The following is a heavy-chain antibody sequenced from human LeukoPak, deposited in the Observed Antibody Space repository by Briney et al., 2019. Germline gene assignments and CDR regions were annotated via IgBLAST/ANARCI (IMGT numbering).Heavy chain of an antibody. CDR1: GIPFSDYY. V-gene: IGHV3-11*03. D-gene: IGHD6-13*01. Sequence: GGSLRLSCVVSGIPFSDYYMNWIRQAPGKGLEWISYISTSGSYTDYAHSVKGRFTISRDDAKSALYLQMDSLRLEDTAVYYCAAGTAADFWGQGTLVTVSS. J-gene: IGHJ4*02. CDR3: AAGTAADF. CDR2: ISTSGSYT.